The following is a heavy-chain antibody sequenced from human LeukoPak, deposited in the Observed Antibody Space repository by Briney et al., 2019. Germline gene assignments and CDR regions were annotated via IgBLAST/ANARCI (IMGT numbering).Heavy chain of an antibody. D-gene: IGHD5-24*01. CDR3: ARNRIDGYFAGYYYMDV. Sequence: SVKVSCKASGGTFSSYAISWVRQAPGQGLEWMGGIIPIFGTANYAQKFQGRVTITTDESTSTAYMELSSLRSEDTAVYYCARNRIDGYFAGYYYMDVWGKGTTVTVSS. J-gene: IGHJ6*03. CDR1: GGTFSSYA. CDR2: IIPIFGTA. V-gene: IGHV1-69*05.